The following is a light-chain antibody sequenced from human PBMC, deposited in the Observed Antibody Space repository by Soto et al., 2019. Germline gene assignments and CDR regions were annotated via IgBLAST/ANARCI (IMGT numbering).Light chain of an antibody. Sequence: QSALTQPASVSGSPGQSITISCTGTSSDVGSYNLVSWYQQHPGKAPKLMIYEVSKRPSGVSNRFSGSKSGNTASLTISGLQADDEADYYCCSYAGSSPPYVFGAWTKLTVL. CDR2: EVS. CDR1: SSDVGSYNL. CDR3: CSYAGSSPPYV. J-gene: IGLJ1*01. V-gene: IGLV2-23*02.